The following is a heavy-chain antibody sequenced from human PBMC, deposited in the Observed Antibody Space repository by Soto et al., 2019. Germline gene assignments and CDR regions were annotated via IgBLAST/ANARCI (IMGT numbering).Heavy chain of an antibody. CDR3: ARDLRDLYYGSGPDY. D-gene: IGHD3-10*01. CDR1: GFTFSSYS. Sequence: GGSLRLSCAASGFTFSSYSMNWVRQAPGKGLEWVSSISSSSSYIYYADPVKGRFTISRDNAKNSLYLQMNSLRAEDTAVYYCARDLRDLYYGSGPDYWGQGTLVTVSS. CDR2: ISSSSSYI. V-gene: IGHV3-21*01. J-gene: IGHJ4*02.